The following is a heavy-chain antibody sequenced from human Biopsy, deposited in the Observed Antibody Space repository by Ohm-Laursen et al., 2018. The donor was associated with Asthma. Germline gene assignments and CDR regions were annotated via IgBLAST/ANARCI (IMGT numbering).Heavy chain of an antibody. J-gene: IGHJ6*02. CDR3: ARGQEWSGLDI. CDR2: SDHRGNT. Sequence: GTLSLTCSMYGLSSSAYYWTWIRPTPGKGLEWVGESDHRGNTNTNATLKSRVTITKAKYANEFSLKMKSATDADAAIYYCARGQEWSGLDIWGQGTTVTVSS. CDR1: GLSSSAYY. V-gene: IGHV4-34*01. D-gene: IGHD3-3*01.